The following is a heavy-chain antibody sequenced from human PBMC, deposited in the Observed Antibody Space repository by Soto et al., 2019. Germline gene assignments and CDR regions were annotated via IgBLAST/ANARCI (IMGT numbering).Heavy chain of an antibody. CDR3: GGGWFWADY. D-gene: IGHD6-19*01. J-gene: IGHJ4*02. Sequence: QVQLVESGGGVAQPGRSLRLSCAASGFTFSSYGMHWVRQAPGKGLEWVATISDDGSNKYYADSVKGRFTISRENSKNTLYLQMNSLRVEDTAVYYCGGGWFWADYWGQGTLVTVSS. CDR2: ISDDGSNK. CDR1: GFTFSSYG. V-gene: IGHV3-30*03.